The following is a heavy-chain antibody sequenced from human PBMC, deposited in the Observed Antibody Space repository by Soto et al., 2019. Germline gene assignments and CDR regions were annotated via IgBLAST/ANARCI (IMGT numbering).Heavy chain of an antibody. V-gene: IGHV3-74*01. D-gene: IGHD4-17*01. CDR1: GFTFRSHR. CDR3: ATVFDV. CDR2: IDNGGGGT. Sequence: EVQLVESGGGLVQPGGSLRVSCAASGFTFRSHRIHWVRQAPGKGLEWVSRIDNGGGGTSYADSVKGRFTISTDNAENTVYLQMTGLRVEDTAVYYCATVFDVWGQGTLVTVSS. J-gene: IGHJ4*02.